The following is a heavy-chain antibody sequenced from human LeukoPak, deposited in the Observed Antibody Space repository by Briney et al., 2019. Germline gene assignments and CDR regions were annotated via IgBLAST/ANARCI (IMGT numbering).Heavy chain of an antibody. Sequence: GRSLGLSCAASGFTFSSYAMHWVRQAPGKGLEWVAVISYDGSNKYYADSVKGRFTISRDNSKNTLYLQMNSLRAEDTAVYYCARDSGYYFDYWGQGTPVTVSS. CDR2: ISYDGSNK. D-gene: IGHD6-25*01. J-gene: IGHJ4*02. V-gene: IGHV3-30-3*01. CDR3: ARDSGYYFDY. CDR1: GFTFSSYA.